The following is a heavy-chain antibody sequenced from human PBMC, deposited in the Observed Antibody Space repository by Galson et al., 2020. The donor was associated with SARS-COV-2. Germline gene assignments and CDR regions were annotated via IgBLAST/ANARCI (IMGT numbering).Heavy chain of an antibody. CDR2: INCHNGNT. J-gene: IGHJ4*01. V-gene: IGHV1-18*04. CDR3: AREEDPNDFIPYFDD. CDR1: GYTFNSYG. Sequence: ASVKVSCKASGYTFNSYGISWVRQAPGQGLEWLGWINCHNGNTNYPQKFQGRVTMTTDKWTNTVYMELRSLRSDDTAVYYCAREEDPNDFIPYFDDWGHGTQVTGSS. D-gene: IGHD2-8*01.